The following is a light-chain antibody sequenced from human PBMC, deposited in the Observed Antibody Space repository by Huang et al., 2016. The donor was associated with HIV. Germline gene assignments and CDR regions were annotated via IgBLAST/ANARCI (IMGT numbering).Light chain of an antibody. CDR3: QQYGSSLPLT. J-gene: IGKJ4*01. Sequence: EIVLMQSPGTLSLSPGESATLSCRASQSVSSTYLAWYQQKPGQAPRLLIYGASSRATAIPDRFSGSGSGTDFTLTISRLEPEDFAVYYCQQYGSSLPLTFGGGTKVEIK. V-gene: IGKV3-20*01. CDR1: QSVSSTY. CDR2: GAS.